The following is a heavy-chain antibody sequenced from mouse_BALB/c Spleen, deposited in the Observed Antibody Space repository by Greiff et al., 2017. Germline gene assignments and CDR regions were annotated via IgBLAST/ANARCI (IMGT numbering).Heavy chain of an antibody. J-gene: IGHJ3*01. CDR3: ARGYDYWFAY. CDR1: GFTFSSYT. V-gene: IGHV5-12-2*01. CDR2: ISNGGGST. Sequence: EVKLVESGGGLVQPGGSLKLSCAASGFTFSSYTMSWVRQTPEKRLEWVAYISNGGGSTYYPDTVKGRFTISRDNAKNTLYLQMSSLKSEDTAMYYCARGYDYWFAYWGQGTLVTVSA. D-gene: IGHD2-4*01.